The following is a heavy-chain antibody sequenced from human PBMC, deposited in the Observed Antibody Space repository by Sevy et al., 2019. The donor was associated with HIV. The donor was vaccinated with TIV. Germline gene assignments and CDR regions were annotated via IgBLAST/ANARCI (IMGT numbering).Heavy chain of an antibody. D-gene: IGHD5-18*01. J-gene: IGHJ4*02. CDR2: IYYSGST. Sequence: SETLSLTCTVSGGSISSYYWSWIRQPPGKGLEWIGYIYYSGSTNYNPSLKSRVTISVDTSKNQFSLKLSSVTAADTAVYYCARKTSGYSYGFLHYWGQGTLVTVSS. CDR1: GGSISSYY. CDR3: ARKTSGYSYGFLHY. V-gene: IGHV4-59*01.